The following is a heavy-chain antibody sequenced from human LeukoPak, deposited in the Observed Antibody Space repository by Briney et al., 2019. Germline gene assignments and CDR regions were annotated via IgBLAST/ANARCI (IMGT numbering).Heavy chain of an antibody. D-gene: IGHD2-2*01. Sequence: GASVKVSCKASGYTFTSYDINWVRQATGQGLKWMGWMNPNSGNTGYAQKFQGRVTITRNTSISTAYMELSSLRSEDTAVYYCARGLGPADYYYYYYMDVWGKGTTVTVSS. J-gene: IGHJ6*03. CDR2: MNPNSGNT. V-gene: IGHV1-8*03. CDR1: GYTFTSYD. CDR3: ARGLGPADYYYYYYMDV.